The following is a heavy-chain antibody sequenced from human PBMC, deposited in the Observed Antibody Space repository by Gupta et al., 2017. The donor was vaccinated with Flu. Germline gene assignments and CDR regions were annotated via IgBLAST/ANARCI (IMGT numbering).Heavy chain of an antibody. D-gene: IGHD4-17*01. CDR3: ATVTSGC. CDR2: INPDGSST. Sequence: QWVRQAPGMGRVWVSRINPDGSSTTYAESVKGRFTISRDNAKNTLYLQMNSLGDDDTAVYYCATVTSGCWGQGTLVTVSS. V-gene: IGHV3-74*03. J-gene: IGHJ4*02.